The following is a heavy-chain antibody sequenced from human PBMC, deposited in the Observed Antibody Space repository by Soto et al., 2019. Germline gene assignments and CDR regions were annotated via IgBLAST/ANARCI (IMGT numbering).Heavy chain of an antibody. CDR1: GGSISSSSYY. D-gene: IGHD2-8*01. Sequence: SETLSLTCTVSGGSISSSSYYWGWIRQPPGKGLEWIGSIYYSGSTYYNPSLKSRVTISVDTSKNQFSLKLSSVTAADTAVYYCARRASDIVLMVYADPTYYFDYWGQGTLVTVSS. J-gene: IGHJ4*02. CDR2: IYYSGST. CDR3: ARRASDIVLMVYADPTYYFDY. V-gene: IGHV4-39*01.